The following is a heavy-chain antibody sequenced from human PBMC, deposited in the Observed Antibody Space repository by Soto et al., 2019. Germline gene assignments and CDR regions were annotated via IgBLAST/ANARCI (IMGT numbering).Heavy chain of an antibody. V-gene: IGHV3-53*02. CDR3: ARASSGWNSIAFDI. CDR1: GFTVSSNY. D-gene: IGHD6-19*01. Sequence: EVQLVETGGGLIQPGGSLRLSCAASGFTVSSNYMSWVRQAPGKGLEWVSVIYSGGSTYYADSVKGRFTISRDNSKNTLYLQMNSLRAEDTAVYYCARASSGWNSIAFDIWGQGTMVTVSS. J-gene: IGHJ3*02. CDR2: IYSGGST.